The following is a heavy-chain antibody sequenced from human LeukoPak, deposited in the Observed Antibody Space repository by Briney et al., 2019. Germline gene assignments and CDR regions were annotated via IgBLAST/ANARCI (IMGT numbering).Heavy chain of an antibody. CDR1: GDSLRIYY. CDR2: IYSSGST. J-gene: IGHJ4*02. CDR3: ARVNYYDSRGTDY. Sequence: PSETLSLTCTVSGDSLRIYYWSCIRQPPERARVCSGYIYSSGSTNYNPSLKSRVTIPVDTSKNQFSLRLSSVTAADTAVYYCARVNYYDSRGTDYWGQGTLVTVSS. V-gene: IGHV4-59*13. D-gene: IGHD3-22*01.